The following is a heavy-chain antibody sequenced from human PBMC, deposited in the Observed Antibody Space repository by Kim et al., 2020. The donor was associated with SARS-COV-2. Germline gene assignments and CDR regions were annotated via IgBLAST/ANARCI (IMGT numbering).Heavy chain of an antibody. J-gene: IGHJ4*02. D-gene: IGHD3-10*01. CDR3: ARDTHYYCGAAD. V-gene: IGHV3-30*04. Sequence: GGSLRLSCAASGFTFSRNAMHWVRQAPGKGLEWVAAISFDGSNEYYADSVKGRFTISRDESQSALYLQMSSLRPEDTALYYCARDTHYYCGAADWGQGTLVTVSS. CDR1: GFTFSRNA. CDR2: ISFDGSNE.